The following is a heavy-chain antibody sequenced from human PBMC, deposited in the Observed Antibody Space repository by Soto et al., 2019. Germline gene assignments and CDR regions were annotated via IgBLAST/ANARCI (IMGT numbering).Heavy chain of an antibody. Sequence: ASVKVSCKASGYTFTGYYMHWVRQAPGQGLEWMGWINPNSGGTNYAQKFQGWVTMTRDTSISTAYMELSRLRSDDTAVYYCARSGSLVAAAETDYYYGMDVWGHGTTVTFSS. CDR3: ARSGSLVAAAETDYYYGMDV. CDR2: INPNSGGT. CDR1: GYTFTGYY. V-gene: IGHV1-2*04. J-gene: IGHJ6*02. D-gene: IGHD6-13*01.